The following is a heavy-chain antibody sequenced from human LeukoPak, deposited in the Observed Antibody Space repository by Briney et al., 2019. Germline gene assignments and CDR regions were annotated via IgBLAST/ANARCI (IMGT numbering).Heavy chain of an antibody. D-gene: IGHD6-13*01. V-gene: IGHV1-8*01. CDR2: MNPNSGNT. Sequence: ASVKVSCKASGYTFTSYDINWVRQATGQGLEWMGWMNPNSGNTGYAQKFQGRVTMTRDTSISTAYMELSRLRSDDTAVYYCARDRAAAMYPDYWGQGTLVTVSS. CDR1: GYTFTSYD. CDR3: ARDRAAAMYPDY. J-gene: IGHJ4*02.